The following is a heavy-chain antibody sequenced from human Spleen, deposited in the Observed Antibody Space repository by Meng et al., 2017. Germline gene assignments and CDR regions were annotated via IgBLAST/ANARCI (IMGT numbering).Heavy chain of an antibody. V-gene: IGHV4-38-2*02. CDR2: IYTSGST. CDR3: AREAVTTKYNWFDP. D-gene: IGHD4-17*01. J-gene: IGHJ5*02. Sequence: SETLSLTCAVSGYSITGSYNWGWIRQSPGKGLEWIGRIYTSGSTKYNPSLKSRVTISVDTSKNQFSLKLSSVTAADTAVYYCAREAVTTKYNWFDPWGQGTLVTVSS. CDR1: GYSITGSYN.